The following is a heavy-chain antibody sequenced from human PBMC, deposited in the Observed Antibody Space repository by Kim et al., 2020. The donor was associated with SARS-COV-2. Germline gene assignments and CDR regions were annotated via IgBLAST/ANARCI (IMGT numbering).Heavy chain of an antibody. D-gene: IGHD5-18*01. V-gene: IGHV3-23*01. Sequence: GGSLRLSCAASGFTFSNYAMNWVRQAPGKGLEWVSGIRCGGANPKYADPVKGRFTISRDNSKNTLYLQMNTLRGDDTALYYFAKCQYSYGSDAFDIWRQG. CDR1: GFTFSNYA. CDR2: IRCGGANP. J-gene: IGHJ3*02. CDR3: AKCQYSYGSDAFDI.